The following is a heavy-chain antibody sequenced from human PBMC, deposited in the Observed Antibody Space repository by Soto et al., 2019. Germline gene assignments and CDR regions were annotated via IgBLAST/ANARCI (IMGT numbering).Heavy chain of an antibody. CDR3: ARRGSGRGNYYYMDV. Sequence: EVQLVESGGGLVKPGGSLRLSCAASGFTFSSYSMNWVRQAPGKGLEWVSSISSSSSYIYYADSVKGRFTISRDNAKNSLYLQMNSVRAEDTAVYYCARRGSGRGNYYYMDVWGKGTTVTVSS. J-gene: IGHJ6*03. CDR1: GFTFSSYS. D-gene: IGHD6-19*01. V-gene: IGHV3-21*01. CDR2: ISSSSSYI.